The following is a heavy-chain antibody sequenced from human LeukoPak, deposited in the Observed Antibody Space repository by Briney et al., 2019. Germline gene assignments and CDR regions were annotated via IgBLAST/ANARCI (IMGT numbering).Heavy chain of an antibody. CDR3: AREMRSSWYVVGWFDP. V-gene: IGHV4-61*02. Sequence: PSETLSLTCTVSGGSISSGSYYWSWIRQPAGKGLEWIGRIYTSGSTNYNPSLKSRVTISVDTSKNQFSLKLSSVTAADTAVYYCAREMRSSWYVVGWFDPWGQGTLVTVSS. CDR2: IYTSGST. D-gene: IGHD6-13*01. CDR1: GGSISSGSYY. J-gene: IGHJ5*02.